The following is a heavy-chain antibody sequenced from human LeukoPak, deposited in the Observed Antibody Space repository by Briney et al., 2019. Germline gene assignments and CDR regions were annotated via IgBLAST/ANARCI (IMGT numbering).Heavy chain of an antibody. V-gene: IGHV3-33*01. Sequence: GGSLRLSCAASGFTFSSYGMHWVRQAPGKGLEWVAVIWYDGSNKYYADSVKGRFTISRDNSKNTLYLQMNSLRAEDTAGYYCARDSRGKYNSRWYQPNYHYRMDRWGQGTTVTVSS. D-gene: IGHD6-13*01. CDR1: GFTFSSYG. CDR2: IWYDGSNK. J-gene: IGHJ6*02. CDR3: ARDSRGKYNSRWYQPNYHYRMDR.